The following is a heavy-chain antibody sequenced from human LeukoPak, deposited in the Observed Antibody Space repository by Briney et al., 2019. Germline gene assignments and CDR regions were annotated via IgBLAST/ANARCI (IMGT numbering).Heavy chain of an antibody. Sequence: PSETLSLTCTVSGGSISSSSYYWGWIRQPPGKGLEWIGSINYSGSTYYNPSLKSRVTISLDRSKNQFSLKLSSVTAADTAVYYCARGYCSGGSCYSSYYYSYMDVWGKGTTVTVSS. CDR2: INYSGST. J-gene: IGHJ6*03. CDR3: ARGYCSGGSCYSSYYYSYMDV. V-gene: IGHV4-39*07. D-gene: IGHD2-15*01. CDR1: GGSISSSSYY.